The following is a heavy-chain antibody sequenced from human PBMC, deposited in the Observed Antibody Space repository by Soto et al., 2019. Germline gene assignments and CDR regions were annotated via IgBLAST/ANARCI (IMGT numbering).Heavy chain of an antibody. Sequence: GGSLRLSCAASGFTFDDYAMHWVRQAPGQGLEWVSLISGDGGSHYYADSVKGRITISRENSKNYLYLQMNSLRTKHTALYYGAKDIYPGIAAGNRCDYWGQGTLVTVSS. J-gene: IGHJ4*02. CDR2: ISGDGGSH. CDR3: AKDIYPGIAAGNRCDY. CDR1: GFTFDDYA. D-gene: IGHD6-13*01. V-gene: IGHV3-43*02.